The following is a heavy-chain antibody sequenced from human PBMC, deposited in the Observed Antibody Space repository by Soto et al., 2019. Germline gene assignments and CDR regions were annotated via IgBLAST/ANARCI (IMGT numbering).Heavy chain of an antibody. Sequence: EVQLLESGGGLVQPGGSLRLSCAASGFTFSNYAMSWVRQAPGTGLEWVSSISKSGGGTYYADSVKGRFTISRDNSKNTLYLQMNSLKAEDTAVYTCAKTISLFDYWGQGTLVTVSS. V-gene: IGHV3-23*01. J-gene: IGHJ4*02. CDR3: AKTISLFDY. CDR2: ISKSGGGT. CDR1: GFTFSNYA.